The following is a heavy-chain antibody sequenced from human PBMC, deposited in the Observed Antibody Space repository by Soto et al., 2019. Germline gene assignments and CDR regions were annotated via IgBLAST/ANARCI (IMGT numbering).Heavy chain of an antibody. CDR3: ARGPQPTYYYDSSGYLNWFDP. D-gene: IGHD3-22*01. J-gene: IGHJ5*02. CDR1: GGSISSGDYY. V-gene: IGHV4-30-4*01. Sequence: SETLSLTCTVSGGSISSGDYYGRWIRQPPGKVLEWIGYIYYSGSTYYNPSLKSRVTISVDTSKNQFSLKLSSVTAADTAVYYCARGPQPTYYYDSSGYLNWFDPWGQGTLVTVSS. CDR2: IYYSGST.